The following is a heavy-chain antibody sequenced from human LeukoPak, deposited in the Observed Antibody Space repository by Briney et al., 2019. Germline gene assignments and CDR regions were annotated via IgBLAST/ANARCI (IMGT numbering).Heavy chain of an antibody. Sequence: PGGSLRLSCAPSVFAYRGCEMNWVRQPPGKGLEWVSYIDTNSRTIFYADSVKGRFTISRDNAKNSLYLQMNGLRGEDTAVYYCARDLKQGRQDYYYGMDVWGQGTTVTVSS. J-gene: IGHJ6*02. CDR1: VFAYRGCE. CDR2: IDTNSRTI. D-gene: IGHD7-27*01. CDR3: ARDLKQGRQDYYYGMDV. V-gene: IGHV3-48*03.